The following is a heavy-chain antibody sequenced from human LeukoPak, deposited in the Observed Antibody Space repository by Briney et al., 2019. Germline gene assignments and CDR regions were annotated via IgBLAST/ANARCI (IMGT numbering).Heavy chain of an antibody. CDR3: ARIYPRLAAAGN. Sequence: GGSLRLSCAASGFTVSSNYMSWVRQAPGKGLEWVSVIYSGGSTYYADSVKGRFTISSDNSKNTLYLQMNSLRADDTAVYYCARIYPRLAAAGNWGQGTLVTVSS. V-gene: IGHV3-66*01. J-gene: IGHJ4*02. D-gene: IGHD6-13*01. CDR2: IYSGGST. CDR1: GFTVSSNY.